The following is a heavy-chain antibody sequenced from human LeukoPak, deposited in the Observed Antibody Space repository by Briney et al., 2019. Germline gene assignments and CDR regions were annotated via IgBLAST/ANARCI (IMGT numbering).Heavy chain of an antibody. V-gene: IGHV3-7*01. CDR1: GFTFSNYC. CDR3: ARKRSNYFDY. CDR2: INLDGSQK. Sequence: GGSLRLSCAASGFTFSNYCMAWVRQAPGKGPEWVANINLDGSQKYYVDSVKGRFTISRDNAENSLYLQMNSLRAEDTALYYCARKRSNYFDYWGQGTLVTVYS. J-gene: IGHJ4*02.